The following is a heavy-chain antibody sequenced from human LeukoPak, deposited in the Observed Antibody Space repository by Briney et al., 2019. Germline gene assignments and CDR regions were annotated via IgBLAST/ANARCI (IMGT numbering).Heavy chain of an antibody. Sequence: SETLSLTCGVSGYSISSGYYWGWIRQPPGKGLEWIGSIYHSGSTYYNPSLKSRVTISVDTSKNQFSLKLSSVTAADTAVYYCARFSDGYSLGGYYFDYWGRGTLVTVSS. CDR2: IYHSGST. V-gene: IGHV4-38-2*01. J-gene: IGHJ4*02. CDR1: GYSISSGYY. CDR3: ARFSDGYSLGGYYFDY. D-gene: IGHD5-24*01.